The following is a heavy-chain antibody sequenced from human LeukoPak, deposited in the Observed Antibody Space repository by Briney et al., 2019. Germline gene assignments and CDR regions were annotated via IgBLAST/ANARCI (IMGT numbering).Heavy chain of an antibody. J-gene: IGHJ4*02. D-gene: IGHD1-1*01. CDR3: ARDNRGYNCNDGAFDY. V-gene: IGHV4-59*01. Sequence: SETLSLTCTVSGGSISSYYWSWIRQPPGKGLEGIGYIYYSGSTNYNPSLKSRVTISVDTSKNQVSLKLSSVTAADTAVYYCARDNRGYNCNDGAFDYWGQGTLVTVSS. CDR2: IYYSGST. CDR1: GGSISSYY.